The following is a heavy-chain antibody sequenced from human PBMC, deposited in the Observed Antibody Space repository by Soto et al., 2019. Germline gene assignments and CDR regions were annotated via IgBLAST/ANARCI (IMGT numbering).Heavy chain of an antibody. CDR2: IYYSGST. J-gene: IGHJ4*02. Sequence: SEILSLTCTVSVGSVSSGSHYWSWIRQPPGKGLEWIGYIYYSGSTTYNPSLKSRVTISIDTSKNQFSLKLNSVTAADTAVYYCARGMSNWSGAADYWGQGTLVTVSS. CDR3: ARGMSNWSGAADY. CDR1: VGSVSSGSHY. V-gene: IGHV4-61*01. D-gene: IGHD3-3*01.